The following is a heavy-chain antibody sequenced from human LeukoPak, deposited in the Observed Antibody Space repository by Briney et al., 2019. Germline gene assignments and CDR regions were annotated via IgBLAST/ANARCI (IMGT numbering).Heavy chain of an antibody. CDR1: GFTFSSYS. D-gene: IGHD6-13*01. V-gene: IGHV3-21*01. Sequence: GGSLRLSCAASGFTFSSYSMNWVRQAPGKGLEWVSSISSNSSYIYYADSVKGRFTISRDNAKNSLYLQMNSLRAEDTAVYYCVPKAAAGAWGQGTLVTVSS. CDR2: ISSNSSYI. J-gene: IGHJ5*02. CDR3: VPKAAAGA.